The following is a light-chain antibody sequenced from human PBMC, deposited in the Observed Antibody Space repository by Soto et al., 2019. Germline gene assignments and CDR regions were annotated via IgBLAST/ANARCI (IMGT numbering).Light chain of an antibody. V-gene: IGKV1-39*01. CDR3: KQCYSSQWT. Sequence: DIQMTQSPSSLSASVGDRVNMTCRASRSISRYLSWYQQKPGKAPNLLIYAASSLQSGVPSRFSGAGSGTDFTLTIGNLHPEDFAIYYCKQCYSSQWTFGQGTKVEI. CDR2: AAS. CDR1: RSISRY. J-gene: IGKJ1*01.